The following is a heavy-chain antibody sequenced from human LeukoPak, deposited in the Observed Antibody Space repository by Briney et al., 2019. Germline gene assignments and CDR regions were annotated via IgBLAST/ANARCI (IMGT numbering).Heavy chain of an antibody. J-gene: IGHJ4*02. CDR3: VRGADTGYSSDS. CDR1: GFTFSDYW. V-gene: IGHV3-74*01. CDR2: INSDGRST. D-gene: IGHD3-9*01. Sequence: GGSLTLSCAASGFTFSDYWMHWVRQAPGKGLVWVSRINSDGRSTNYADSVKGRFSISRDNAENTLYLQMNSLRVEDTAVYYCVRGADTGYSSDSWGQGTLVTVSS.